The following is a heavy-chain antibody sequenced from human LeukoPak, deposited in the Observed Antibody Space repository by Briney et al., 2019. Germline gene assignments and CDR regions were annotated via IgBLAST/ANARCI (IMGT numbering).Heavy chain of an antibody. J-gene: IGHJ4*02. V-gene: IGHV3-23*01. CDR1: GITLSNYG. CDR2: ISGSGGGT. D-gene: IGHD3-10*01. CDR3: AKRGVVIRGILVIGYHTEAYHYDH. Sequence: GGSLRLSCAVSGITLSNYGMSWVRQAPGKGLEWVAGISGSGGGTVYADSVKGRFTISRDNPKNTLYLQMNSLRAEDTAVYFCAKRGVVIRGILVIGYHTEAYHYDHWGQGTLVTVSS.